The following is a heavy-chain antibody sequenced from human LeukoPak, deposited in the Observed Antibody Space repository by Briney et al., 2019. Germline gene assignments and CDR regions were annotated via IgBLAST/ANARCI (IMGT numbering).Heavy chain of an antibody. CDR1: GFIFTNYF. D-gene: IGHD2-2*01. Sequence: GGSLRLSCAASGFIFTNYFMSWVRQAPGKGLEWVASIKHDGSEKYYVDSVKGRFTISRDNSKNTLYLQMNSLRAEDTAVYYCAKDPTRGVVVPAAMGVHPNWFDPWGQGTLVTVSS. CDR2: IKHDGSEK. J-gene: IGHJ5*02. V-gene: IGHV3-7*01. CDR3: AKDPTRGVVVPAAMGVHPNWFDP.